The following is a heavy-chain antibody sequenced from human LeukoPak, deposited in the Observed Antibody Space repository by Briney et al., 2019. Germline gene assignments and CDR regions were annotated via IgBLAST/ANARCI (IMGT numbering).Heavy chain of an antibody. CDR1: GYTFTAYH. V-gene: IGHV1-2*02. D-gene: IGHD3-16*01. CDR3: VRENWYYDH. Sequence: ASVKVSCKTSGYTFTAYHMHWVRQAPGQGLEFMGWIYPPTGGTILAEKFQGRVTMTRDTSIATAYMELSGLNFDDTAVYYCVRENWYYDHWGQGTLVTVSP. CDR2: IYPPTGGT. J-gene: IGHJ4*02.